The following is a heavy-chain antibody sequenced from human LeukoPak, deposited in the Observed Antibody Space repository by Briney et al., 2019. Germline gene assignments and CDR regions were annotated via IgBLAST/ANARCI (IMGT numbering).Heavy chain of an antibody. CDR3: ARDNEWFGEYHFDY. CDR1: GGTFSSYA. J-gene: IGHJ4*02. Sequence: SVKVSRKASGGTFSSYAISWVRQAPGQGLEWMGRIIPILGIANYAQKFQGRVTITADKSTSTAYMELSSLRSEDTAVYYCARDNEWFGEYHFDYWGQGTLVTVSS. CDR2: IIPILGIA. V-gene: IGHV1-69*04. D-gene: IGHD3-10*01.